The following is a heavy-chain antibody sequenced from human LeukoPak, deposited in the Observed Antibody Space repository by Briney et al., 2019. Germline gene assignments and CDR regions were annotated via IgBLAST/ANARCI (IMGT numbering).Heavy chain of an antibody. D-gene: IGHD2-15*01. CDR3: ARSGYCSGGSCYSVYGAFDI. CDR2: IIPSLGTA. CDR1: GGTFSSYA. J-gene: IGHJ3*02. Sequence: ASVKVSCKASGGTFSSYAISWVRQAPGQGLEWMGGIIPSLGTANYAQKFKGRVTITADKSTSTAYMELSRLRSDDTAVYYCARSGYCSGGSCYSVYGAFDIWGQGTMVTVSS. V-gene: IGHV1-69*06.